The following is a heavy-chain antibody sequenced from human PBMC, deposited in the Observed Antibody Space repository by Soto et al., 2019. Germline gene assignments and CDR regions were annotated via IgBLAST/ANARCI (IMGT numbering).Heavy chain of an antibody. V-gene: IGHV4-31*03. CDR2: IYYSGST. CDR1: GGSISSGGYY. D-gene: IGHD3-10*01. Sequence: QVQLQESGPGLVKPSQTLSLTCTVSGGSISSGGYYWSWIRKHPGKAPEWIGYIYYSGSTYYNPSLKRRVTISVDTPKNQCSLQLSAVTAAYKAVYYCARGLFIAMVRGVKDNWFDPWGQGTLVTVSS. J-gene: IGHJ5*02. CDR3: ARGLFIAMVRGVKDNWFDP.